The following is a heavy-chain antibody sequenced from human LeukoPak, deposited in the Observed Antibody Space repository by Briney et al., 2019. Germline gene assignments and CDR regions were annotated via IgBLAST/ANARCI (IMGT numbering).Heavy chain of an antibody. D-gene: IGHD6-13*01. J-gene: IGHJ3*02. V-gene: IGHV4-4*02. CDR1: GGSISSSDW. Sequence: SGTLSLTCTVSGGSISSSDWWSWLRQPPGKGREWIGQIYQSGNPDYNPSLKSRVTISRDKSKNQFSLKLRSVTAADTAVYYCARSPGIAAAGTAFDIWGQGTMVTVSS. CDR2: IYQSGNP. CDR3: ARSPGIAAAGTAFDI.